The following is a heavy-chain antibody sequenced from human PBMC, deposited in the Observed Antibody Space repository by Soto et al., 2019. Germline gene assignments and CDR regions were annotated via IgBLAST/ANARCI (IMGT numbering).Heavy chain of an antibody. CDR3: ATQDCSGSSCSPTV. Sequence: EVQLLESGGGLVQPGGSLRLSCAASGFPFGRSAMSWVRQAPGMGLEWVSTIISDTARTHYADSVKGRFTISRDSSKNTMFLQMNSLRAADTAVYYCATQDCSGSSCSPTVWGQGTLVTVSS. CDR2: IISDTART. J-gene: IGHJ4*02. D-gene: IGHD2-15*01. CDR1: GFPFGRSA. V-gene: IGHV3-23*01.